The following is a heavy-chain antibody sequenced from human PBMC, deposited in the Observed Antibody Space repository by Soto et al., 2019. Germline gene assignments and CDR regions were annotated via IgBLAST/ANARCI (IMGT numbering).Heavy chain of an antibody. V-gene: IGHV4-39*07. CDR2: ISHSGST. Sequence: SETLSLTCSVSGGSISSSSNYWGWIRQPPGEGLEWIRTISHSGSTYYNPSLKSRVTILVDTSRNQFSLKLNSVTAADTAVYFCARATYYSDTGGSPPLDYWGQGTLVTVSS. CDR3: ARATYYSDTGGSPPLDY. CDR1: GGSISSSSNY. J-gene: IGHJ4*02. D-gene: IGHD3-22*01.